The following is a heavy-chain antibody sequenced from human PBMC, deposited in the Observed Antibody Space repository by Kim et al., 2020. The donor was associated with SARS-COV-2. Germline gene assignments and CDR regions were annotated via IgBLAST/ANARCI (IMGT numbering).Heavy chain of an antibody. J-gene: IGHJ5*02. CDR2: INPSGGST. CDR1: GYTFTSYY. CDR3: ARDGRYCSSTSCYQWVWFDP. Sequence: ASVKVSCKASGYTFTSYYMHWVRQAPGQGLEWMGIINPSGGSTSYAQKFQGRVTMTRDTSTSTVYMELSSLRSEDTAVYYCARDGRYCSSTSCYQWVWFDPWGQGTLVTVSS. V-gene: IGHV1-46*01. D-gene: IGHD2-2*01.